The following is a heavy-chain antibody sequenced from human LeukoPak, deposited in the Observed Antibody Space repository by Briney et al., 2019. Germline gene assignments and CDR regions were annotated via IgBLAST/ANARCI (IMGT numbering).Heavy chain of an antibody. D-gene: IGHD4-17*01. CDR3: AKRPSDYGDYVSYFDY. CDR2: ISDDGRSK. CDR1: GFTFSSYE. Sequence: GGSLRLSCAASGFTFSSYEMNWVRQAPGKGLEWVGVISDDGRSKGYADSVKGRFTISRDNSKDTLYLQMNSLRAEDTAVYYCAKRPSDYGDYVSYFDYWGQGTLVTVSS. J-gene: IGHJ4*02. V-gene: IGHV3-30*18.